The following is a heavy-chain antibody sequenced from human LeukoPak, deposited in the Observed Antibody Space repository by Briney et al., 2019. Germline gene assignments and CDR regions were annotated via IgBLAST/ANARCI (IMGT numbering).Heavy chain of an antibody. CDR1: GGSISSYY. J-gene: IGHJ6*02. CDR3: ARVHDSLGISDYCYYGMDV. D-gene: IGHD7-27*01. Sequence: PSETLSLTCTVSGGSISSYYWSWIRQPPGKGLEWIGYIYYSGSTNYNPPLKSRVTISVDTSKNQFSLKLSSVTAADTAVYYCARVHDSLGISDYCYYGMDVWGQGTTVTVSS. CDR2: IYYSGST. V-gene: IGHV4-59*01.